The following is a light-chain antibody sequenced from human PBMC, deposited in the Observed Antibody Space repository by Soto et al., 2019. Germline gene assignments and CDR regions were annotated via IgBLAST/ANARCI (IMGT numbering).Light chain of an antibody. V-gene: IGLV1-44*01. CDR1: SSNIESNT. Sequence: QSVLTQPPSASGTPGQRVTISCSGSSSNIESNTVTWYQQLPGTAPKLVIYSNYDRPSGVPDRFSGSTSGTSASLVIRGLQSEDEADHYCAAWDAILNGYVFGGGTKVTVL. CDR3: AAWDAILNGYV. CDR2: SNY. J-gene: IGLJ1*01.